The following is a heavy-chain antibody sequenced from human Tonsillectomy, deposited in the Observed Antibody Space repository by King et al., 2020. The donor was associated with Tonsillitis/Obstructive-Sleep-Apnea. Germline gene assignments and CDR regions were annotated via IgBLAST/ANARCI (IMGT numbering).Heavy chain of an antibody. D-gene: IGHD2-2*01. CDR2: INHSGST. V-gene: IGHV4-34*01. J-gene: IGHJ3*02. CDR1: GGSFSGYY. Sequence: VQLQQWGAGLLKPSETLSLTCAVYGGSFSGYYWSWIRQPPGQGLEWIAEINHSGSTNYNPSLRSRVTISVDTSKIQFSLKLSSVTAADTAIYYCAREDIVVVPAARGDAFDIWGQGTMVTVSS. CDR3: AREDIVVVPAARGDAFDI.